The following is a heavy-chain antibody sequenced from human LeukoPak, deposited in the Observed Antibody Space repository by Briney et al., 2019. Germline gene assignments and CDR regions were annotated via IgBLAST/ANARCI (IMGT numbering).Heavy chain of an antibody. J-gene: IGHJ3*02. CDR2: FKSKIDGGAI. D-gene: IGHD1-7*01. CDR1: GFTFSVTW. Sequence: PGGSLRLSCAASGFTFSVTWMNWVRQAPGKGLEWVGRFKSKIDGGAIDYAAPVQGRFTISRDDLQATLYLRMNSLKTEDTAVYYCTTGGDVMVAGTRAFDIWGQGTMVTVSS. V-gene: IGHV3-15*07. CDR3: TTGGDVMVAGTRAFDI.